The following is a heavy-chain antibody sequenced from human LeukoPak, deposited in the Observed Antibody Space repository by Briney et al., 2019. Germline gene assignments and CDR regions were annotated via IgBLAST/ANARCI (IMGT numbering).Heavy chain of an antibody. CDR3: AREGGMIIPFDY. V-gene: IGHV3-20*04. CDR2: INWNGGST. D-gene: IGHD3-16*01. CDR1: GFIFYDYG. Sequence: GGSLRLSCAASGFIFYDYGMSWVRQAPGKGLEWVSGINWNGGSTSHADSVKGRFTISRDNAKNSVFLQMNSLGAEDTGLYFCAREGGMIIPFDYWGQGILVTVSS. J-gene: IGHJ4*02.